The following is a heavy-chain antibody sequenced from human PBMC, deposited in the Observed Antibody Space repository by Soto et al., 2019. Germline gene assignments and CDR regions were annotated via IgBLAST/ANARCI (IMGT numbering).Heavy chain of an antibody. CDR1: GFTFSSYA. CDR3: AKRDAHARFFDY. Sequence: EVQLLESGGGLVQPGGSLRLSCAASGFTFSSYAMSWVRQAPGKGLEWVSAISGSGGSTYYADSVKGRFTISRDNSKNTLYLQMNSLRGEDTAVYYCAKRDAHARFFDYWGQGTLVTVSS. CDR2: ISGSGGST. D-gene: IGHD2-8*01. J-gene: IGHJ4*02. V-gene: IGHV3-23*01.